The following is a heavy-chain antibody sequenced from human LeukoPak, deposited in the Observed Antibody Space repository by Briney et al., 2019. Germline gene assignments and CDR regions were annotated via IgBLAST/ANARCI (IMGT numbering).Heavy chain of an antibody. V-gene: IGHV3-23*01. Sequence: GGSLRLSCAASGFTFNSYAMSWVRQAPEKGLEWVATISGSGGGTYYADSVKGRFTISRDDSKTTLYLQMNSLRAEDTAVYYCAKDLGRYRNNYFDYWGQGTLVTVSS. D-gene: IGHD1-26*01. J-gene: IGHJ4*02. CDR2: ISGSGGGT. CDR1: GFTFNSYA. CDR3: AKDLGRYRNNYFDY.